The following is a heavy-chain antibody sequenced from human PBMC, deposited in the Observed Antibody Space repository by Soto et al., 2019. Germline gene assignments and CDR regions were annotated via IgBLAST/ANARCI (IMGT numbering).Heavy chain of an antibody. CDR1: VFTFSSYA. V-gene: IGHV3-23*01. CDR2: ISGSDGST. CDR3: ARKAGLVSLYPPEFDP. D-gene: IGHD2-8*01. J-gene: IGHJ5*02. Sequence: PWWSLRLSCSTSVFTFSSYAMIWCRQAPGKGLEWVSVISGSDGSTYYADSVKGRFTISRDNSKNTLFLQMNSLRGEDTAVYYCARKAGLVSLYPPEFDPRGQGTLVTVSS.